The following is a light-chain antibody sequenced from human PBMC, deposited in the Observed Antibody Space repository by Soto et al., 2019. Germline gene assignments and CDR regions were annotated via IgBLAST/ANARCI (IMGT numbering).Light chain of an antibody. CDR3: QSYDDSREV. CDR1: DSDIGAGYD. CDR2: GNS. J-gene: IGLJ3*02. Sequence: QSVLTQPPSVSGAPGQKVTISCSGSDSDIGAGYDVHWYQQLPGTAPKLLIFGNSNRPSGVPDRFSGSQSGTSASLAITGLQAEDEAEYSCQSYDDSREVFGGGTKVTVL. V-gene: IGLV1-40*01.